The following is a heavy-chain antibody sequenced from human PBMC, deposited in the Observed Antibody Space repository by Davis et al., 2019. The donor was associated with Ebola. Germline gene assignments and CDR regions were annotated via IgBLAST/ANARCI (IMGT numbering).Heavy chain of an antibody. Sequence: PSETLSLTCTVSGGSISSYYWSWIRQPSGKGLEWIGRIYTSGSTNYNPSLKSRVTMSVDMSKNQFSLKLSSVTAADTAVYYCARVVAPGYSSGWSKLVDDYFDYWGQGTLVTVSS. CDR1: GGSISSYY. J-gene: IGHJ4*02. CDR3: ARVVAPGYSSGWSKLVDDYFDY. V-gene: IGHV4-4*07. CDR2: IYTSGST. D-gene: IGHD6-19*01.